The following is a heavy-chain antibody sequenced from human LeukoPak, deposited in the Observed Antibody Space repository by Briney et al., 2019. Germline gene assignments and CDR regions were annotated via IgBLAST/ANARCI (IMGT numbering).Heavy chain of an antibody. V-gene: IGHV3-7*01. CDR1: GFTFSNYW. J-gene: IGHJ4*02. CDR3: ARETAGYYAFDY. Sequence: GGSLRLSCAASGFTFSNYWMSWVRQAPGKGLEWVANIKQDGSGKYYVDSVKGRFTISRDNTKNSLFLQMNSLRAEDTAVYYCARETAGYYAFDYWGQGTLVTVSS. CDR2: IKQDGSGK. D-gene: IGHD3-10*01.